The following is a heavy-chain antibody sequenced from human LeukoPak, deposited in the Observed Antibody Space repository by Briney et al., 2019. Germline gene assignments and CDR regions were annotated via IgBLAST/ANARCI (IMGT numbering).Heavy chain of an antibody. CDR3: ARENTGSYREFDY. CDR2: IYSGGST. V-gene: IGHV4-4*07. J-gene: IGHJ4*02. Sequence: SETLSLTCTVSGGSISSYYWSWIRQPAGKGLEWIGRIYSGGSTNYNSSLKSRVTMSVDSSNNQFSLKLSSVTAADTAVFYCARENTGSYREFDYWGQGTLVTVSS. CDR1: GGSISSYY. D-gene: IGHD1-26*01.